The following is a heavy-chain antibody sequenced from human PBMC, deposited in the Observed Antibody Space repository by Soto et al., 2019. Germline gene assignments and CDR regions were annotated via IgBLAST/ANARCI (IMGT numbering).Heavy chain of an antibody. D-gene: IGHD6-13*01. Sequence: ASVKVSCKASGYTFTGYYMHWVRQAPGQGLEWMGWINPNSGGTNYAQKFQGWVTMTRDTSISTAYMELSRLRSDDTAVYYCARSRYAAGKNWFDPWGQGTLVTSPQ. CDR2: INPNSGGT. J-gene: IGHJ5*02. CDR1: GYTFTGYY. V-gene: IGHV1-2*04. CDR3: ARSRYAAGKNWFDP.